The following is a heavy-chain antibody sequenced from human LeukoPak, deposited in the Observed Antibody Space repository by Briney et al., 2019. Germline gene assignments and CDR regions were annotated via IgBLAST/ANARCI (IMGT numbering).Heavy chain of an antibody. V-gene: IGHV3-53*01. CDR1: GFTVSSIY. CDR2: LYSAGST. D-gene: IGHD1-14*01. CDR3: ARGHGLNGKNDY. Sequence: GGSLRLSCAASGFTVSSIYMSWVRQAPGRGLEWVSVLYSAGSTYYPDSVKGRFTISRDNSKNTLYLQMNSLRAEDTALYYCARGHGLNGKNDYWGQGTLVTVSS. J-gene: IGHJ4*02.